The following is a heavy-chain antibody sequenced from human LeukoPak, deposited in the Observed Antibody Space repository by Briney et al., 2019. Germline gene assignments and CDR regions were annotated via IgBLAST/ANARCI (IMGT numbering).Heavy chain of an antibody. V-gene: IGHV3-30*02. CDR1: GFTFSSYG. CDR3: EKESGHCSSTSCYLFWFDP. CDR2: IRYDGSNK. D-gene: IGHD2-2*01. J-gene: IGHJ5*02. Sequence: PGGSLRLSCAASGFTFSSYGMHWVRQAPGKGLEWVAIIRYDGSNKYYADSVKGRFTISRDNSKNTLYLQMNSLRAEDTAVYYCEKESGHCSSTSCYLFWFDPWGQGTLVTVSS.